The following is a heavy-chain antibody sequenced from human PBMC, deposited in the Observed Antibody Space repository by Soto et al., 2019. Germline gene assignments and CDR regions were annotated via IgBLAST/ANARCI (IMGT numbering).Heavy chain of an antibody. Sequence: PGGSLRLSCAAPGFTFSSYGMHWVRQAPGKGLEWVAVIWYDGSNKYYADSVKGRFTISRDNSKNTLYLQMNSLRAEDTAVYYCARAPGGYDYIWGSYRYTPYFDYWGQGTLVTVSS. D-gene: IGHD3-16*02. V-gene: IGHV3-33*01. CDR2: IWYDGSNK. CDR3: ARAPGGYDYIWGSYRYTPYFDY. J-gene: IGHJ4*02. CDR1: GFTFSSYG.